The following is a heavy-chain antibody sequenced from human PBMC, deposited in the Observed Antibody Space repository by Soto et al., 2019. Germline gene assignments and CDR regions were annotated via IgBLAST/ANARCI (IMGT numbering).Heavy chain of an antibody. CDR1: GFNFSFYA. CDR2: ISFDGNNI. Sequence: PGGSLRLSCASSGFNFSFYAMHWVRQTPGKGLEWVSVISFDGNNIYYADSVRGRFTISRDSSSSMLYLQINNLKPEDSAIYYRSPGACGSISCVIQLDNWGQGTLVTIAS. V-gene: IGHV3-30-3*01. D-gene: IGHD2-2*01. J-gene: IGHJ4*02. CDR3: SPGACGSISCVIQLDN.